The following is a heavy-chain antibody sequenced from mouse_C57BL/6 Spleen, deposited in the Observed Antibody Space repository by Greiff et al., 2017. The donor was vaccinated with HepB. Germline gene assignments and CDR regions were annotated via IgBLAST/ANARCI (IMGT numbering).Heavy chain of an antibody. CDR2: FYPGSGSI. CDR1: GYTFTEYT. CDR3: AKHKDLGHFDY. Sequence: VQLQQSGAELVKPGASVKLSCKASGYTFTEYTIHWVKQRSGQGLEWIGWFYPGSGSIKYNEKFKDKATLTADKSSSTVYMELSSMTSDDSAVYCCAKHKDLGHFDYWGQGTTLTVSS. J-gene: IGHJ2*01. V-gene: IGHV1-62-2*01.